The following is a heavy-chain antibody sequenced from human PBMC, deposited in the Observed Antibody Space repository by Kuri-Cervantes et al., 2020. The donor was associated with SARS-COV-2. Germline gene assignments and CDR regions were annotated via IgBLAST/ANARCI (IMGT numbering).Heavy chain of an antibody. CDR3: AREEYCSSTSCGNWFDP. V-gene: IGHV3-30*02. CDR1: GFTFSSYG. CDR2: IRYDGSNK. J-gene: IGHJ5*02. Sequence: GESLKISCAASGFTFSSYGMHWVRQAPGKGLEWVAFIRYDGSNKYYADSVKGRFTISRDNSKNTLYLQMNSLRAEDTAVYYCAREEYCSSTSCGNWFDPWGQGTLVTVSS. D-gene: IGHD2-2*01.